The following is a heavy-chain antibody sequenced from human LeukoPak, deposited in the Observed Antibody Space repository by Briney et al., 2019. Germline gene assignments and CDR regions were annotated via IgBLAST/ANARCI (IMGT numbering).Heavy chain of an antibody. D-gene: IGHD6-13*01. V-gene: IGHV1-69*05. CDR1: GGTFSSYA. Sequence: SVKVSCKASGGTFSSYAISWVRQAPGQGLEWMGGIIPIFGTANYAQKLQGRVTMTTDTSTSTAYMELRSLRSDDTAVYYCARAYVSRSSSWYGYFQHWGQGTLVTVSS. J-gene: IGHJ1*01. CDR3: ARAYVSRSSSWYGYFQH. CDR2: IIPIFGTA.